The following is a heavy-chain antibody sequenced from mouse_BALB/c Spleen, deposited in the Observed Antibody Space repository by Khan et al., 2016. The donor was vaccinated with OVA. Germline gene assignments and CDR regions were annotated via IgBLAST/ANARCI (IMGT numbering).Heavy chain of an antibody. CDR2: NITSNGYT. V-gene: IGHV1-4*01. CDR3: VSDRVYYRNDDWFAY. Sequence: QMQLEESGAELAKPCPSVKMSCKVSGYTFTSDTPRCLKRRFAGGLLEIVYNITSNGYTNYNQNFKNKTTFTGDKSYNTVYLQLSTVTTDDSAVYYCVSDRVYYRNDDWFAYWGQGTLVTVSA. CDR1: GYTFTSDT. D-gene: IGHD2-14*01. J-gene: IGHJ3*01.